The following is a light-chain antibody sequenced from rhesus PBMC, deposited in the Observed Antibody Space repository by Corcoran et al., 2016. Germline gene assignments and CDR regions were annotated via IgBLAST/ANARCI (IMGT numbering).Light chain of an antibody. CDR3: QQYSSSPYS. V-gene: IGKV1-22*01. Sequence: DIQMTQSPSSLSASVGDTVTITCRASQSISSWLALYQQQPGKAPKHLIYKASTLQSGVPSRFRGSGSGTDFTLPISSLQSEDFATYYCQQYSSSPYSFGQGTKVEIK. CDR2: KAS. CDR1: QSISSW. J-gene: IGKJ2*01.